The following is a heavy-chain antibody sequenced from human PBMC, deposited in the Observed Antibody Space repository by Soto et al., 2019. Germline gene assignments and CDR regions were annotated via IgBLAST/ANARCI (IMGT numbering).Heavy chain of an antibody. V-gene: IGHV1-69*02. CDR2: IIPILGIA. Sequence: QVQLVQSGAEVKKPGSSVKVSCKASGGTFSSYTISWVRQAPGQGLEWMGRIIPILGIANYAQKFQGRVTITADKSTSTAYMERSSLRSEETAVYYCASEIRPQDGSGSYYHSRWFDPWGQGTLVTVSS. J-gene: IGHJ5*02. CDR1: GGTFSSYT. CDR3: ASEIRPQDGSGSYYHSRWFDP. D-gene: IGHD3-10*01.